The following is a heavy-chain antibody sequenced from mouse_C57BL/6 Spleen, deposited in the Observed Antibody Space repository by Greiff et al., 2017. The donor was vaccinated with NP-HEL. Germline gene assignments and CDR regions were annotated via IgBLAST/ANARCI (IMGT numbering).Heavy chain of an antibody. CDR1: GYTFTSYW. D-gene: IGHD1-3*01. CDR2: IHPNSGST. Sequence: QVQLKQPGAELVKPGASVKLSCKASGYTFTSYWMHWVKQRPGQGLEWIGMIHPNSGSTNYNEKFKSKATLTVDKSSSTAYMQLSSLTSEDSAVYYCARGRLELRHYFDYWGQGTTLTVSS. CDR3: ARGRLELRHYFDY. J-gene: IGHJ2*01. V-gene: IGHV1-64*01.